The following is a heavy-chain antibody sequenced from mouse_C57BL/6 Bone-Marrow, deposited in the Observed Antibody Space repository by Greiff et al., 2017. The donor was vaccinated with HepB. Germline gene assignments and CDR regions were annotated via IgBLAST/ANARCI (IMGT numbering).Heavy chain of an antibody. CDR2: IYPGDGDT. Sequence: QVQLQQSGPELVKPGASVKISCKASGYAFSSSWMNWVKQRPGKGLEWIGRIYPGDGDTNYNGKFKGKATLTADKSSSTAYMQLSSLTSEDSAVYFCAEYDGSRRYFDVWGTGTTVTVSS. V-gene: IGHV1-82*01. J-gene: IGHJ1*03. D-gene: IGHD1-1*01. CDR3: AEYDGSRRYFDV. CDR1: GYAFSSSW.